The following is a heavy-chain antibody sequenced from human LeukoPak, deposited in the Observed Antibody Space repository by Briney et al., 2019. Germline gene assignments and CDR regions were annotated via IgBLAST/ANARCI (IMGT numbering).Heavy chain of an antibody. CDR2: IYYSGST. V-gene: IGHV4-59*08. J-gene: IGHJ3*02. Sequence: PSETLSLTCTVSGGSISSYYWSWIRQPPGKGLEWIGYIYYSGSTNYNPSLKSRVTISVDTSKNQFSLKLSSVTAADTAVYYCARQRGVGYCSSTSCSGAFDIWGQGTMVTVSS. CDR3: ARQRGVGYCSSTSCSGAFDI. D-gene: IGHD2-2*01. CDR1: GGSISSYY.